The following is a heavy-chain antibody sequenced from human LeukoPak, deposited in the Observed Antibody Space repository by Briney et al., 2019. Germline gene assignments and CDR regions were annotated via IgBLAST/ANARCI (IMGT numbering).Heavy chain of an antibody. CDR2: IYASGST. Sequence: SETLSLTCTVSGASISSTSYYRSWIRQPAGKRLEWIGRIYASGSTNYNPSLKYRVTITADTSKNQLSLKLSSVTAADTAVYYCAGAPAGSLDWLSPFDYWGQGTLVTVSS. V-gene: IGHV4-61*02. J-gene: IGHJ4*02. D-gene: IGHD3/OR15-3a*01. CDR1: GASISSTSYY. CDR3: AGAPAGSLDWLSPFDY.